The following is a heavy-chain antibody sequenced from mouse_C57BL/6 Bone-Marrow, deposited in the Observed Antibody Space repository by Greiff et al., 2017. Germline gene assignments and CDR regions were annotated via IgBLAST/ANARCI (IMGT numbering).Heavy chain of an antibody. Sequence: VQLKESGPGMVKPSQSLSLTCTVTGYSITSGYDWHWIRHFPGNKLEWMGYISYSGSTNYNPSLKSRISITHDTSKNHFFLKLNSVTTEDTATYYCARGGNPLTNAMDYWGQGTSVTVSS. J-gene: IGHJ4*01. CDR3: ARGGNPLTNAMDY. CDR1: GYSITSGYD. CDR2: ISYSGST. D-gene: IGHD1-1*01. V-gene: IGHV3-1*01.